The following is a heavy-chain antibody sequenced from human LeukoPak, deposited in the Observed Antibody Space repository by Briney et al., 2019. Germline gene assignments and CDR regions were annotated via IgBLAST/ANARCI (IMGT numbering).Heavy chain of an antibody. CDR2: IYYSGST. CDR3: ARVVPVKNLDY. V-gene: IGHV4-59*01. CDR1: GFSLSDYW. Sequence: GSLRLSCEVSGFSLSDYWMSWIRQPPGKGLEWIGYIYYSGSTNYNPSLKSRVTISVDTSKNQFSLKLSSVTAADTAVYYCARVVPVKNLDYWGQGTLVTVSS. J-gene: IGHJ4*02.